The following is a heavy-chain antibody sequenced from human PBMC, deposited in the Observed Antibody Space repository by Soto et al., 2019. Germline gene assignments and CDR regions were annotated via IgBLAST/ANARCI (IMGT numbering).Heavy chain of an antibody. J-gene: IGHJ4*02. D-gene: IGHD3-3*01. CDR2: ISAYNGNT. V-gene: IGHV1-18*01. CDR1: GYTFTSYG. Sequence: ASVKVSCKASGYTFTSYGISWVRQAPGQGLEWMGWISAYNGNTNYAQKLQGRVTMTTDTSTSTAYMELRSLRSDDTAVYYCARGHQLYDFWSGDFDYWGKGTLVTVST. CDR3: ARGHQLYDFWSGDFDY.